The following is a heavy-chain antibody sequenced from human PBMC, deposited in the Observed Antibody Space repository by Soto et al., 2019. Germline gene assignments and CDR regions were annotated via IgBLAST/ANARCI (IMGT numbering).Heavy chain of an antibody. CDR1: GYTFTSHY. CDR3: ASGLGVAAGAFIGLDY. CDR2: INPSGGST. J-gene: IGHJ4*02. V-gene: IGHV1-46*01. Sequence: GASVKVSCKASGYTFTSHYMHWVRQAPGQGLEWMGIINPSGGSTNYAQKFQGRVTMTRDTSTSTVYIELSSLRSEDTAVYYCASGLGVAAGAFIGLDYWGQGTLVTVSS. D-gene: IGHD6-13*01.